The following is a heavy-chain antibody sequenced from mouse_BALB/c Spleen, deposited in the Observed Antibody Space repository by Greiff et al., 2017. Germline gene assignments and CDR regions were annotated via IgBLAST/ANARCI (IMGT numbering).Heavy chain of an antibody. V-gene: IGHV5-6-4*01. Sequence: EVKLMESGGGLGKPGGSLKISCAASGFTFSSYTMSWVRQTPEKRLEWVATISSGGSYTYYPDSVKGRFTISRDNAKNNLYLQMSSLKSEDTAMYYCARDPAMYAWFAYWGQGTLVPVSA. J-gene: IGHJ3*01. D-gene: IGHD2-14*01. CDR1: GFTFSSYT. CDR2: ISSGGSYT. CDR3: ARDPAMYAWFAY.